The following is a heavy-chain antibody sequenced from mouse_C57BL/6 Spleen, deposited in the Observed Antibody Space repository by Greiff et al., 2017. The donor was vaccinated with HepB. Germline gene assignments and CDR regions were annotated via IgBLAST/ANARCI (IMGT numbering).Heavy chain of an antibody. Sequence: VQLQQSGPELVKPGASVKISCKASGYTFTDYYMNWVKQSHGKSLEWIGDINPNNGGTSYNQKFKGKATLTVDKSSSTAYMELRSLTSEDSAVYYCARSGDMVTTSGYAMDYWGQGTSVTVSS. CDR1: GYTFTDYY. CDR3: ARSGDMVTTSGYAMDY. V-gene: IGHV1-26*01. J-gene: IGHJ4*01. CDR2: INPNNGGT. D-gene: IGHD2-2*01.